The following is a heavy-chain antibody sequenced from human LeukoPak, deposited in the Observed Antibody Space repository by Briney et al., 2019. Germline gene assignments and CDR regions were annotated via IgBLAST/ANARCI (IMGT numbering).Heavy chain of an antibody. Sequence: PGGPLGPPGAAPGSTLRTFVITWSRQAQAKGLRWVAVISYDGSNKYYADSVKGRFTISRDNSKNTLYLQMNSLRAEDTAVYYCARPSSGYYWGFDYWGQGTLVTVSS. J-gene: IGHJ4*02. D-gene: IGHD3-22*01. CDR2: ISYDGSNK. V-gene: IGHV3-30-3*01. CDR1: GSTLRTFV. CDR3: ARPSSGYYWGFDY.